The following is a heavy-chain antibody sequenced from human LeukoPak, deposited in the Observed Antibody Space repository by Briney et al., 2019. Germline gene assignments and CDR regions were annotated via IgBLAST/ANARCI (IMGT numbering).Heavy chain of an antibody. CDR2: VRSKGFGGTT. CDR1: GFNFGDFA. CDR3: TRSQRFDY. Sequence: GGSLRLSCTGSGFNFGDFAMSWFRQAPGEGLEWVGFVRSKGFGGTTEYAASVKGRFIISRDDSKSIAYLQMNSLKIEDIAVYYCTRSQRFDYWGQGALVTVSS. J-gene: IGHJ4*02. V-gene: IGHV3-49*03.